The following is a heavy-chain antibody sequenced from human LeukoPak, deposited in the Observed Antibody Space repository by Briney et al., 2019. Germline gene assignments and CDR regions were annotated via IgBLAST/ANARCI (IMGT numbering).Heavy chain of an antibody. J-gene: IGHJ3*02. D-gene: IGHD2/OR15-2a*01. V-gene: IGHV3-30-3*01. CDR2: ISYGGSNK. CDR3: ARDYPFSGSGAFGI. CDR1: GFTFSSYA. Sequence: GRSLRLSCAASGFTFSSYAMHWVRQAPGKGLEWVAVISYGGSNKYYADSVKGRFTISRDNSKNTLYLQMNSLRAEDTAVCYCARDYPFSGSGAFGIWGQGTMVTVSS.